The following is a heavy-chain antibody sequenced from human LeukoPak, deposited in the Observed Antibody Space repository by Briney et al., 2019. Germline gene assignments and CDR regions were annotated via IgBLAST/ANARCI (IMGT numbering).Heavy chain of an antibody. D-gene: IGHD3-3*01. CDR1: GFTFSSYG. J-gene: IGHJ4*02. CDR3: ARGALLRFLECFDY. V-gene: IGHV3-33*01. CDR2: IWYDGSNK. Sequence: GGSLRLSCAASGFTFSSYGMHWVRQAPGKGLEWVAVIWYDGSNKYYADSVKGRFTISRDNSKNTLYLQMNSLRAEDTAVYYCARGALLRFLECFDYWGQGTLVTVSS.